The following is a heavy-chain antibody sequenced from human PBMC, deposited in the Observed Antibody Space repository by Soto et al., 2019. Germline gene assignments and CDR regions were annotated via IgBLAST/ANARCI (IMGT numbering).Heavy chain of an antibody. CDR2: IWYDGSNK. V-gene: IGHV3-33*01. Sequence: GGSLRLSCAASGFTFSSYVMHWVRQAPGKGLEWVAVIWYDGSNKYYADSVKGRFTISRDNSKNTLYLQMNSLRAEDTAVYYCARGCTNGVCYGPYWYFDLWGRGTLVTVSS. CDR1: GFTFSSYV. D-gene: IGHD2-8*01. J-gene: IGHJ2*01. CDR3: ARGCTNGVCYGPYWYFDL.